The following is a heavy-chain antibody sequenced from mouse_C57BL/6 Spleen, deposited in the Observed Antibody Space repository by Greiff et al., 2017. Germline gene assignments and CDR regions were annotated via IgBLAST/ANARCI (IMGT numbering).Heavy chain of an antibody. J-gene: IGHJ1*03. CDR3: ARNYYDYDGYWYFDV. V-gene: IGHV1-18*01. CDR2: INPNNGGT. Sequence: EVKLVESGPELVKPGASVKIPCKASGYTFTDYNMDWVKQSHGKSLEWIGDINPNNGGTIYNQKFKGKATLTVDKSSSTAYMELRSLTSEDTAVYYCARNYYDYDGYWYFDVWGTGTTVTVSS. CDR1: GYTFTDYN. D-gene: IGHD2-4*01.